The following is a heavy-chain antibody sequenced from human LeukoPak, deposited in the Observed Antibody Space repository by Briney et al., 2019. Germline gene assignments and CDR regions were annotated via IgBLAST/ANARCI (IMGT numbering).Heavy chain of an antibody. CDR1: GFSVSSNY. D-gene: IGHD5-24*01. V-gene: IGHV3-53*01. J-gene: IGHJ4*02. CDR3: ARDQWMATTIDY. CDR2: IYSGGST. Sequence: GGSLGLSCAASGFSVSSNYMNWVRQAPGKGLEWVSVIYSGGSTDYADSVKGRFTISRDNSKNTLYLQMNSLRAEDTAVYYCARDQWMATTIDYWGQGTLVTVSS.